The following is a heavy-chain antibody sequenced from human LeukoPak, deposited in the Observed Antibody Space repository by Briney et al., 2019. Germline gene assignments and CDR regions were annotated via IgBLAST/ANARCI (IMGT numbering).Heavy chain of an antibody. CDR3: ARDRRIVVVPAAYYYYYYYMDV. V-gene: IGHV1-8*01. J-gene: IGHJ6*03. Sequence: ASVKVSCKASGYTFTSYDINWVRQATGQGLEWMGWMNPNSGNTGYAQKFQGRVTMTRNTSISTAYMELSSLRSEDTAVYYCARDRRIVVVPAAYYYYYYYMDVWGKGTTVTVSS. CDR2: MNPNSGNT. CDR1: GYTFTSYD. D-gene: IGHD2-2*01.